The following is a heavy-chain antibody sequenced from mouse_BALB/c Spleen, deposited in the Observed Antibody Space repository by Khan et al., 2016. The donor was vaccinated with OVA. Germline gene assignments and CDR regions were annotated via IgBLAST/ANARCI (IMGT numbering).Heavy chain of an antibody. CDR1: GFTFSSYS. CDR2: ISSGGDYT. Sequence: EVELVESGGDLVKPGGSLKLSCAASGFTFSSYSMSWVRQTPDKRLEWVASISSGGDYTSYPDIVKGRFTISRDNAKNTLYLQMSSLKSEDTAMYYCASHLTGSFAYGGQGTLVTVSA. D-gene: IGHD4-1*01. CDR3: ASHLTGSFAY. J-gene: IGHJ3*01. V-gene: IGHV5-6*01.